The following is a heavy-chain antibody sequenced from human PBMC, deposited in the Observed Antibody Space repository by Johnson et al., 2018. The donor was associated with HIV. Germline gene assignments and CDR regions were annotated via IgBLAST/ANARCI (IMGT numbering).Heavy chain of an antibody. J-gene: IGHJ3*02. CDR1: AFSFSSYG. D-gene: IGHD3-16*01. CDR2: TSYDESNK. CDR3: ASGVDAFDI. V-gene: IGHV3-30*03. Sequence: QVQLVESGGGVVQPGRSLRLSCAASAFSFSSYGMHWVRQAPGKGLEWVAVTSYDESNKYYVDSVKGRFTVSRDNSKNTLYLQMNSLRAEDSALYFCASGVDAFDIWGQGTMVTVSS.